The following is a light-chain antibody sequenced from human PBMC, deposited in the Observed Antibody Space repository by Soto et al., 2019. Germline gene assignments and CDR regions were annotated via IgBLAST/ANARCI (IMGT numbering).Light chain of an antibody. J-gene: IGKJ2*01. CDR3: HQYGSSRMYT. Sequence: EIVLTQSPGTLSLSPGERATLSCRASKSVSSSYLAWYQQKPGQAPRLLIYGASSRATGIPDRFSGSGSGTDFTLTISRLEPEDFAVYYCHQYGSSRMYTFGQGTKLEI. V-gene: IGKV3-20*01. CDR2: GAS. CDR1: KSVSSSY.